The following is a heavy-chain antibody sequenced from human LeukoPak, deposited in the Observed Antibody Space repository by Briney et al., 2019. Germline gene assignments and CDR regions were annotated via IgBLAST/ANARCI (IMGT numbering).Heavy chain of an antibody. D-gene: IGHD4-17*01. CDR2: IDTDGSSA. CDR1: GFTFSDYW. V-gene: IGHV3-74*01. CDR3: ASALTTVTPHFHY. J-gene: IGHJ4*02. Sequence: GGSLRLSCAASGFTFSDYWMHWVRQAPGKGLVWVSRIDTDGSSATYADSVKGRFTISRDNAKNTVYLQMNSLRVEDTGVYYCASALTTVTPHFHYWGQGTPVTVSS.